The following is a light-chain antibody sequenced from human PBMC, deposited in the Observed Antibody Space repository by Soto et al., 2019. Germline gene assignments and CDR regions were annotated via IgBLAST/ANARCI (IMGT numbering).Light chain of an antibody. CDR3: QETYKRPVT. J-gene: IGKJ1*01. CDR2: GAS. CDR1: QGIRSD. Sequence: IKMSQSPSPLSSTVGDRVTITCRGSQGIRSDLGWYQQKPGKAPRRLIYGASNRASGVPSRFSGSGSETDFTLTISSLQPEDFAAYYCQETYKRPVTFGQGSKVDI. V-gene: IGKV1-39*01.